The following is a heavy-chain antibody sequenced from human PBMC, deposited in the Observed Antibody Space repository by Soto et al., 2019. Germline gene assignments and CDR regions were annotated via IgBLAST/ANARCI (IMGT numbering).Heavy chain of an antibody. J-gene: IGHJ1*01. Sequence: GGSLRLSCAASGFTFSSYGMHWVRQAPGKGLEWVAVISYDGSNKYYADSVKGRFTISRDNSKNTLYLQMNSLRAEDTAVYYCAKDLRPVDYGDYEEYFQHWGQGTLVTVSS. CDR1: GFTFSSYG. CDR3: AKDLRPVDYGDYEEYFQH. D-gene: IGHD4-17*01. CDR2: ISYDGSNK. V-gene: IGHV3-30*18.